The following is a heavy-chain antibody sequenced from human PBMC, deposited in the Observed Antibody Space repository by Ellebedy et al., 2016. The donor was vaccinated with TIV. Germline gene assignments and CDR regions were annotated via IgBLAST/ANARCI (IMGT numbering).Heavy chain of an antibody. CDR1: GYTFTNYG. J-gene: IGHJ4*02. D-gene: IGHD1-1*01. V-gene: IGHV1-18*04. Sequence: AASVKVFCKFSGYTFTNYGISWVRQAPGQGLEWMGWISTYNGDTNSAQKFQGRVTMTRNTSISTAYMELSSLRSEDTAVYYCARGSSYDPFDYWGQGTLVTVSS. CDR3: ARGSSYDPFDY. CDR2: ISTYNGDT.